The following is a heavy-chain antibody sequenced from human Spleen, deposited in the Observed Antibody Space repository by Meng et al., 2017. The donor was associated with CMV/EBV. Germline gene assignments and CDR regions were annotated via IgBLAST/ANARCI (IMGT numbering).Heavy chain of an antibody. Sequence: GESLKISCAASGFTFSSYAMSWVRQAPGKGLEWVSAISGSGGSTYYADSVKGRFTISRDNSKNTLYLQMNSLRAEDTAVYYCAKGGRIVGATDYFDYWGQGTLVTVSS. V-gene: IGHV3-23*01. CDR2: ISGSGGST. CDR3: AKGGRIVGATDYFDY. J-gene: IGHJ4*02. D-gene: IGHD1-26*01. CDR1: GFTFSSYA.